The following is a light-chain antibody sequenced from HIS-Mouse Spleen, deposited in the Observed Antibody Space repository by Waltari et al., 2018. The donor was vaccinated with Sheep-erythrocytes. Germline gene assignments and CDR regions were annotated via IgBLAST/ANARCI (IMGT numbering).Light chain of an antibody. J-gene: IGLJ1*01. Sequence: QSALTQPASVSGSPGQSITISCTGTSSDVGGYNYVSWYQQQPGKAPKLMLYDVSNRPSGVSNRFAGSKSGNTASLTISGLQAEDEADYYCSSYTSSSTLYVFGTGTKVTVL. CDR2: DVS. CDR3: SSYTSSSTLYV. CDR1: SSDVGGYNY. V-gene: IGLV2-14*03.